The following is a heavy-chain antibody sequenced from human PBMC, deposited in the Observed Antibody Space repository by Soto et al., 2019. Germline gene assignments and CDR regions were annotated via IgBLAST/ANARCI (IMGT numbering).Heavy chain of an antibody. CDR3: ATNYGSGSTHFDY. CDR1: GGTFSSYT. V-gene: IGHV1-69*02. Sequence: QVQLVQSGAEVKKPGSSVKVSCTASGGTFSSYTINWVRQAPGQGPEWMGRFIPMVGMTNYAQKFQGRVTISADKSTSTLYMHLNSLRFEDTAVYYCATNYGSGSTHFDYWGQGTLVTVSS. CDR2: FIPMVGMT. J-gene: IGHJ4*02. D-gene: IGHD3-10*01.